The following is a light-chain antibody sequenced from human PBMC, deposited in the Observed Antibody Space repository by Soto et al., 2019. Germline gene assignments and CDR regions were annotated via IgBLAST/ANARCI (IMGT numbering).Light chain of an antibody. Sequence: NVLTQSPGTLSFSPRERPTLSCKTSQSRGSNFLAWYQHKPGEAPRLLIYASSNRATGIPDRFSGSASGTDFTLTINRLEPEDFAVYYCQLYGISPHFGQGTRLE. CDR3: QLYGISPH. CDR1: QSRGSNF. CDR2: ASS. V-gene: IGKV3-20*01. J-gene: IGKJ5*01.